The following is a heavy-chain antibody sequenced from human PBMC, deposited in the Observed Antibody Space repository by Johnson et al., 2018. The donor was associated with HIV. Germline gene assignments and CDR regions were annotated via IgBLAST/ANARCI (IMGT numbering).Heavy chain of an antibody. J-gene: IGHJ3*02. CDR2: ISRSGSTI. V-gene: IGHV3-11*01. Sequence: QVQLVESGGGLVKPGGSLRLSCAASGFTFSDYYMSWIRQAPGKGLEWVSNISRSGSTIYHADSVKGRLIISRDNAKNSLYLQLNSLRAEDTALYYCARVVVVIAIGGTDAFDIWGQGTMVTVSS. D-gene: IGHD2-21*01. CDR3: ARVVVVIAIGGTDAFDI. CDR1: GFTFSDYY.